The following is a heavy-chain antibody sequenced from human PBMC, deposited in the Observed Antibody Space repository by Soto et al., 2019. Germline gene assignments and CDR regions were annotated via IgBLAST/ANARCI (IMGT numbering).Heavy chain of an antibody. CDR2: IIPILGIA. D-gene: IGHD3-10*01. CDR3: ASRPGYHSGLASYSNYFYYDIDV. J-gene: IGHJ6*02. V-gene: IGHV1-69*02. Sequence: QVQLVQSGAEVKKPGSSVKVSCKASGGTFSSYTISWVRQAPGQGLEWMGRIIPILGIANYAQKFQGRVTITTDKATSPASIVPSTLTSEDTAVYYCASRPGYHSGLASYSNYFYYDIDVWGQGTTVTVSS. CDR1: GGTFSSYT.